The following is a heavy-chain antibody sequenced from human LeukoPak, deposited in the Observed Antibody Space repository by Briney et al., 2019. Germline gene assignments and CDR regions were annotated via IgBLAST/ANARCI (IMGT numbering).Heavy chain of an antibody. CDR3: AKGSGDPYYYDSSGYSDY. D-gene: IGHD3-22*01. Sequence: GGSLRLSCAASGFTFSSYAMSWVRQAPGKGLEWVSAISGSGGSTYYADSVKGRFTISRDNSKNTLYLQMNSLRAEDTAVYYCAKGSGDPYYYDSSGYSDYWGQGTLVTVSS. CDR2: ISGSGGST. CDR1: GFTFSSYA. V-gene: IGHV3-23*01. J-gene: IGHJ4*02.